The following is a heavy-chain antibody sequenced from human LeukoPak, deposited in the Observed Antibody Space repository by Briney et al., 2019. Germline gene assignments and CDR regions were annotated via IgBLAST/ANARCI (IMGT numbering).Heavy chain of an antibody. J-gene: IGHJ4*02. CDR3: ARGRPDSYYYDSSGYYFDGY. CDR2: INHSGST. D-gene: IGHD3-22*01. V-gene: IGHV4-39*07. CDR1: GGSISSGGYY. Sequence: AETLSLTCTVSGGSISSGGYYWSWIRQPPGKGLEWIGEINHSGSTNYNPSLKSRVTISVDTSKNQFSLKLSSVTAADTAVYYCARGRPDSYYYDSSGYYFDGYWGQGTLVTVSS.